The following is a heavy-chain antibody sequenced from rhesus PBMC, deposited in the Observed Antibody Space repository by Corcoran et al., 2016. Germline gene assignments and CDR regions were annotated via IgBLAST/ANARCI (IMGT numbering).Heavy chain of an antibody. CDR3: ARAYYYSGSYPYYGLDS. J-gene: IGHJ6*01. V-gene: IGHV4-76*01. CDR2: FYGSSGNT. Sequence: QVQLQGSGPGVGKPSETLSLTCAVSGGSISSGYDWGWIRQPPGKGMEWIGFFYGSSGNTTYNPSIKNRVTISKDASKNQFSVKLSSVTAADTAVYYCARAYYYSGSYPYYGLDSWGQGVVVTVSS. D-gene: IGHD3-16*01. CDR1: GGSISSGYD.